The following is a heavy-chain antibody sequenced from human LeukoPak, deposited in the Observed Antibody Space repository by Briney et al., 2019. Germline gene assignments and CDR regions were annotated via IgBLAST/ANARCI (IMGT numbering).Heavy chain of an antibody. D-gene: IGHD3-22*01. CDR1: GGSISSYY. V-gene: IGHV4-59*01. CDR3: AMTSYYYDSSGYRTSNSFDY. CDR2: IYYGGST. J-gene: IGHJ4*02. Sequence: SETLSLTCTVSGGSISSYYWSWIRQPPGKGLEWIGYIYYGGSTNYNPSLKSRVTISVDTSKNQFSLKLSSVTAADTAVYYCAMTSYYYDSSGYRTSNSFDYWGQGTLVTVSS.